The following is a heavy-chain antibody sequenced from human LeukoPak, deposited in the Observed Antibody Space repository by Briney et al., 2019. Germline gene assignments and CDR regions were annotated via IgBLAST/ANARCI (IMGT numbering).Heavy chain of an antibody. V-gene: IGHV3-30*02. CDR1: GFTVSSNY. J-gene: IGHJ4*02. CDR3: AKDHGDCSSTSCYPDY. CDR2: IWYGGSNK. Sequence: GGSLRLSCAASGFTVSSNYMSWVRQAPGKGLEWVAVIWYGGSNKYYADSVKGRFTISRDNSKNTLYLQMNSLRAEDTAVYYCAKDHGDCSSTSCYPDYWGQGTLVTVSS. D-gene: IGHD2-2*01.